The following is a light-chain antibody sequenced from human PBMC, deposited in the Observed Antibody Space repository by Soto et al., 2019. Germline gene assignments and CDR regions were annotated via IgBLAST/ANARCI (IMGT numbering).Light chain of an antibody. CDR1: QNVGTY. Sequence: EIVLTQSPDTLSLSPGERATLSCRASQNVGTYLTWFQQKPGRAPRRLIYDASTRVSGVPARFSGSGSGTDFTLTISSLEPEDFAVYYCQQCSKWPMYTFGQGTKLEIK. V-gene: IGKV3-11*01. CDR2: DAS. J-gene: IGKJ2*01. CDR3: QQCSKWPMYT.